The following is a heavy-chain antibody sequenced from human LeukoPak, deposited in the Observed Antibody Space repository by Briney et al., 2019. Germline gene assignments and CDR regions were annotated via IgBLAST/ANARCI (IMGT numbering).Heavy chain of an antibody. D-gene: IGHD1-7*01. CDR3: ARSNFKGRLDRNWFDP. V-gene: IGHV4-59*01. CDR2: IYYTGST. Sequence: SETLSLTCTVSGGSISSYYWSWIRQPPGKGLEWIGFIYYTGSTNYNPSLKSRVTISVDTSKNQFSLKLSSVTAADTAVYYCARSNFKGRLDRNWFDPWGQGTLVTVSS. J-gene: IGHJ5*02. CDR1: GGSISSYY.